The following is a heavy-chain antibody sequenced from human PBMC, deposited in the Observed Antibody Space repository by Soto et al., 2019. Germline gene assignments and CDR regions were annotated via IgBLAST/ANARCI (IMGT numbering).Heavy chain of an antibody. J-gene: IGHJ4*02. CDR1: GFTFSSYA. Sequence: PGGSLRLSCAASGFTFSSYAMSWVRQAPGKGLEWVSAISGSGGSTYYADSVKGRFTISRDNSKNTLYLQMNSLRAEDTAVYYCAKTLAPPDYYYDSSGHQIDYWGQGTLVTVSS. CDR3: AKTLAPPDYYYDSSGHQIDY. V-gene: IGHV3-23*01. CDR2: ISGSGGST. D-gene: IGHD3-22*01.